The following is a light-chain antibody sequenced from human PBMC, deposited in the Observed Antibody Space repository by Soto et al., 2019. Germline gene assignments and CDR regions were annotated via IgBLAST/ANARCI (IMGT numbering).Light chain of an antibody. V-gene: IGLV2-14*03. J-gene: IGLJ2*01. Sequence: QSALTQPAPVSGSPGQSITISCTGSSSDVGAYGYVSWYQQHPGKAPKLIIYDVNSRPSGVSNRFSGSKTGNTASLTISGLQAEDDADYYCCSYTRSTHVVVGGGTKLTVL. CDR2: DVN. CDR3: CSYTRSTHVV. CDR1: SSDVGAYGY.